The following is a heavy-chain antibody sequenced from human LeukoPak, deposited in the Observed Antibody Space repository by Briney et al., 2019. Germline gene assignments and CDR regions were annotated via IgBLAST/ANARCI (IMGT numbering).Heavy chain of an antibody. J-gene: IGHJ4*02. CDR1: GFTFNNYG. CDR2: ISGSGGST. Sequence: GGTLRLSCAASGFTFNNYGMNWVRQAPGKGLEWVSGISGSGGSTYYADSVKGRFSISRDNSKNTVFLEMNSLRAEDTAVYYCAKGVGSSHGYWGQGALVTVSS. CDR3: AKGVGSSHGY. V-gene: IGHV3-23*01. D-gene: IGHD6-13*01.